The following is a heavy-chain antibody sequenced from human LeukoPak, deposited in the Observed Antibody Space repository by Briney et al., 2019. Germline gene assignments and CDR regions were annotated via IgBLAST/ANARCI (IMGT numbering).Heavy chain of an antibody. Sequence: SVKVSCKASGYTFTSYYMHWVRQAPGQGLEWMGGIIPIFGTANYAQKFQGRVTITTDESTSTAYMELSSLRSEDTAVYYCATYGGARYCSSTSCYWFDPWGQRTLVTVSS. J-gene: IGHJ5*02. V-gene: IGHV1-69*05. CDR1: GYTFTSYY. D-gene: IGHD2-2*01. CDR3: ATYGGARYCSSTSCYWFDP. CDR2: IIPIFGTA.